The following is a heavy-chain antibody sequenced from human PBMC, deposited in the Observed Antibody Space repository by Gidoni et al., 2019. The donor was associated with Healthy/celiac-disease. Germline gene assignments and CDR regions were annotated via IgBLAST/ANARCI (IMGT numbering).Heavy chain of an antibody. Sequence: QVQLQESGPGLVKPSETLSLTCTVSGGSISSYYWSWIRQPPGKGLEWIGYLYYRGSTNYNPSLKSRVTISVDTSKNQFSLKLSSVTAADTAVYYCARQRLGQLEAWGQGTLVTVSS. D-gene: IGHD6-6*01. CDR2: LYYRGST. J-gene: IGHJ4*02. CDR3: ARQRLGQLEA. CDR1: GGSISSYY. V-gene: IGHV4-59*08.